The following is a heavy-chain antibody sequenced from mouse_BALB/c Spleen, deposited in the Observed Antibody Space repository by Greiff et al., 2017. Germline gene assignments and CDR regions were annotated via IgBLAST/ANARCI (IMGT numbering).Heavy chain of an antibody. J-gene: IGHJ2*01. CDR2: ISSGGST. Sequence: EVKLVESGGGLVKPGGSLKLSCAASGFTFSSYAMSWVRQTPEKRLEWVASISSGGSTYYPDSVKGRFTISRDNARNILYLQMSSLRSEDTAMYYCARFDGYLYYFDYWGQGTTLTVSS. V-gene: IGHV5-6-5*01. D-gene: IGHD2-3*01. CDR1: GFTFSSYA. CDR3: ARFDGYLYYFDY.